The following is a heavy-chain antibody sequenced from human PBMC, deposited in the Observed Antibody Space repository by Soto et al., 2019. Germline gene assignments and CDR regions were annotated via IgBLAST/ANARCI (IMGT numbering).Heavy chain of an antibody. D-gene: IGHD1-7*01. CDR3: ARGPLCITGTCYYGMDV. V-gene: IGHV4-34*01. Sequence: PSETLSLTCAVYGGSFSGYYWSWIRQPPGKGLEWIGEINHSGSTNYNPSLKSRVTISVDTSKNQFSLKLSSVTAADTAVYYCARGPLCITGTCYYGMDVWGQGTTVTAP. CDR1: GGSFSGYY. CDR2: INHSGST. J-gene: IGHJ6*02.